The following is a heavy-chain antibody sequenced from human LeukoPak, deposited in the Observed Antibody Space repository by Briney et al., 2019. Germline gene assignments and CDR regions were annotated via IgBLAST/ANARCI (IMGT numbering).Heavy chain of an antibody. Sequence: SETLSLTCTVSGVSISSSNSYWGWIRQPPGKGLEWIASIYYTGNTYYNTSLKSRVTISIESSKNQISLRLTSVTAADTALYYCARDRGIMLTFGGVVAKGAHYWGQGTLVTVSS. D-gene: IGHD3-16*02. V-gene: IGHV4-39*07. CDR2: IYYTGNT. CDR1: GVSISSSNSY. CDR3: ARDRGIMLTFGGVVAKGAHY. J-gene: IGHJ4*02.